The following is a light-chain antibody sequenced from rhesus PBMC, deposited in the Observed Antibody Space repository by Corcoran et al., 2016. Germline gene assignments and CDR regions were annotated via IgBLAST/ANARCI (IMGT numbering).Light chain of an antibody. V-gene: IGKV1-22*01. J-gene: IGKJ2*01. CDR1: QSISSW. CDR2: KAS. Sequence: DIQMTQSPSSLSASVGDTVTITCRASQSISSWLDWYQQKPGKAPKLLIYKASSLQSGVPSRFSGSGSGTDFTLTITSLQPEDFATYYCLQYSSSPLSFGQGTKVEIK. CDR3: LQYSSSPLS.